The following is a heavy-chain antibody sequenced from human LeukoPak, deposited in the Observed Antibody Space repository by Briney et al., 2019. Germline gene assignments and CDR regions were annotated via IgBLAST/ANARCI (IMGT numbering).Heavy chain of an antibody. CDR3: ARDFNLGIVRG. D-gene: IGHD1-26*01. V-gene: IGHV3-7*01. J-gene: IGHJ4*02. Sequence: GGTLRLSCAASGFTFSRYWMSWVRQAPGKGLEWVANIKQDGSEKDYVDSVKGRFTISRDNAKNSLFLQTNSLRGEDTAVYYCARDFNLGIVRGRGQGTLVTVSS. CDR1: GFTFSRYW. CDR2: IKQDGSEK.